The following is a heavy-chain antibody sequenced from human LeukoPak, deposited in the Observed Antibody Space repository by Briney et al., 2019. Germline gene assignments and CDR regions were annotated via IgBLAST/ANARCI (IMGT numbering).Heavy chain of an antibody. CDR1: GFPLSSYS. V-gene: IGHV3-48*01. CDR3: VRVKGTYFDY. CDR2: ISPSSGNI. Sequence: GGSLRLSCVASGFPLSSYSINWIRQAPGKGLEAVSYISPSSGNIYYLDSVQGRFTVSRDNDRNSLFLQIDSPTAEDTAVYFCVRVKGTYFDYWGQGALVTVSS. D-gene: IGHD1-1*01. J-gene: IGHJ4*02.